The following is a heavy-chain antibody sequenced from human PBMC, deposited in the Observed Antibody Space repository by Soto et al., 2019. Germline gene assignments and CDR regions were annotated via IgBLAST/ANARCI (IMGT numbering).Heavy chain of an antibody. CDR2: IWYDGSNK. D-gene: IGHD6-19*01. CDR3: ARDRVAVAGTGRYYYYGMDV. J-gene: IGHJ6*02. CDR1: GFTVSSYG. Sequence: VQLVETGGGLIQPGGSLRLSCAASGFTVSSYGMHWVRQAPGKGLEWVAVIWYDGSNKYYADSVKGRFTISRDNSKNRLYLQMNSLRAEDTAVYYCARDRVAVAGTGRYYYYGMDVWGQGTTVTVSS. V-gene: IGHV3-33*08.